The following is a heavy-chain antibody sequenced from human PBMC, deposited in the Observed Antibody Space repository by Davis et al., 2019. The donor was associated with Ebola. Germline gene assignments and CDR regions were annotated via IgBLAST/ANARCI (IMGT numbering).Heavy chain of an antibody. CDR3: AKWGSVAGDYYNGMVV. CDR2: IYASGSI. D-gene: IGHD6-19*01. CDR1: GGSINNYY. J-gene: IGHJ6*02. Sequence: PSETLSLTCVVSGGSINNYYWNWIRQPAGKRLEWIGRIYASGSINYNPSLPSRVSMSIDTPKNEFSLTLRSGTAADTAVYYYAKWGSVAGDYYNGMVVWGPGTTVIISS. V-gene: IGHV4-4*07.